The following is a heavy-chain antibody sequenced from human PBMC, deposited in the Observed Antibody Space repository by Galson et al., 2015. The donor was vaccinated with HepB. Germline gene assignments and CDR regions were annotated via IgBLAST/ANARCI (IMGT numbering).Heavy chain of an antibody. CDR1: GYSFTNYW. Sequence: QSGAEVKKPGESLKISCKGSGYSFTNYWIGWVRQMPGKGLEWMGIIYPGDSESRYNPSFQGQVTISADNSITTASLQWSSLKASDTAMYYCARLANIAMGPFDYWGLGTLVTVSS. D-gene: IGHD5-18*01. J-gene: IGHJ4*02. CDR3: ARLANIAMGPFDY. V-gene: IGHV5-51*01. CDR2: IYPGDSES.